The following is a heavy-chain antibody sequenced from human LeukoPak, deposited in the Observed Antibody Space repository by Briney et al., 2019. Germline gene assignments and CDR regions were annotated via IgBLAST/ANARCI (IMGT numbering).Heavy chain of an antibody. J-gene: IGHJ6*03. CDR2: IYYSGST. D-gene: IGHD6-13*01. CDR1: GGSISSSSYY. CDR3: TRGRQWQQLSPFSRQSYSYYYYMDV. Sequence: SETLSLTCTVSGGSISSSSYYWGWIRQPPGKGLEWIGSIYYSGSTYYNPSLKSRVTISKNPFSLKLTSVTAADTAVYYCTRGRQWQQLSPFSRQSYSYYYYMDVWGKGTTVTVSS. V-gene: IGHV4-39*02.